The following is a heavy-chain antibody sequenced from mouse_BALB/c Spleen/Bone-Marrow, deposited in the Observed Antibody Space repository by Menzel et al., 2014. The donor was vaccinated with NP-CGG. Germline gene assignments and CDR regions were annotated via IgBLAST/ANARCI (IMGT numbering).Heavy chain of an antibody. CDR1: GYVFTDFL. Sequence: QVQLQQSGAELVRPGTSLKVSCQASGYVFTDFLLEWVKQRPGQGLEWVGVINPGSGGTNYNEKFKDKATLTADRSSSTAYIQLSKLTSDDTTVYFCARSRDYYDNNSFAYWGQGTLVTVTA. CDR2: INPGSGGT. J-gene: IGHJ3*01. D-gene: IGHD1-1*01. V-gene: IGHV1-54*03. CDR3: ARSRDYYDNNSFAY.